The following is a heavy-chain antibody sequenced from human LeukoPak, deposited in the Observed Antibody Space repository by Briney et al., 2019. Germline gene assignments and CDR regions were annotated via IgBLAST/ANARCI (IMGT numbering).Heavy chain of an antibody. CDR3: AGGMSQFSG. V-gene: IGHV3-7*04. Sequence: GRFTISRDNAKNSLYLQMNSLRAEDTAVYYCAGGMSQFSGWGQGTLVTVSS. D-gene: IGHD5-24*01. J-gene: IGHJ4*02.